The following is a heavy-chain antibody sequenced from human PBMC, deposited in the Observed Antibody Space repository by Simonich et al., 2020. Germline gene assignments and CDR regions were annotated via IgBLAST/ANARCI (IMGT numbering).Heavy chain of an antibody. CDR2: ITKDVSEK. CDR1: GFTFSCYW. V-gene: IGHV3-7*01. D-gene: IGHD7-27*01. J-gene: IGHJ6*03. Sequence: EVQLVESGGGLVQPGGSLRLSCEASGFTFSCYWMSWVRQAPGKGLEGVANITKDVSEKYYVDSGKGRFTISRDNAKNSLYLQMNILRAEDTAVYYCARDGLGTAYYYYMDVWGKGTTVTVSS. CDR3: ARDGLGTAYYYYMDV.